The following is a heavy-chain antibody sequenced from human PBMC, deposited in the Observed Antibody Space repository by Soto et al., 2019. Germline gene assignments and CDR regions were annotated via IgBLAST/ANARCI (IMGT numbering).Heavy chain of an antibody. Sequence: QITLNESGPTLVQPGQTLTLTCTFSGFSLTTSGLAVGWIRQSPGKAPEGLALIYWDDDKRYSPYLNTRPTITTDSAKNLVVLTIADLDPADTATYYGAHRVLRTVFGFDTSTAIYFDFWGQGTPVAVSS. CDR3: AHRVLRTVFGFDTSTAIYFDF. D-gene: IGHD3-3*01. V-gene: IGHV2-5*02. CDR1: GFSLTTSGLA. CDR2: IYWDDDK. J-gene: IGHJ4*02.